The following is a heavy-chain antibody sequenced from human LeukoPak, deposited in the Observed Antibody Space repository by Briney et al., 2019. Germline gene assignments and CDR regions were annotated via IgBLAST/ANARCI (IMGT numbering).Heavy chain of an antibody. CDR1: GGSISGYY. CDR2: INHSGST. Sequence: PSETLSLTCTVSGGSISGYYWSWIRQPPGKGLEWIGEINHSGSTNYNPSLKSRVTISVDTSKNQFSLKLSSVTAADTAVYYCARGRAVAGLSRRYYFDYWGQGTLVTVSS. V-gene: IGHV4-34*01. CDR3: ARGRAVAGLSRRYYFDY. J-gene: IGHJ4*02. D-gene: IGHD6-19*01.